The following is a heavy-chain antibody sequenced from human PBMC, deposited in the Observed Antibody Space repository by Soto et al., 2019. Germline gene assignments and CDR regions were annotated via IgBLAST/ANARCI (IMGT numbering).Heavy chain of an antibody. CDR3: ARRVAVTSIPQVSYYYYGLDV. Sequence: QVQLVQSGAEVKKPESSVKVSCKASGGPFNSYAIAWVRQAPGQGLEWMGGIIPLFGTTNYAQKFQVRVTITADESTTTAFMELSSLRSEDTAVYYCARRVAVTSIPQVSYYYYGLDVWGQGTTVTVSS. D-gene: IGHD2-21*02. V-gene: IGHV1-69*01. J-gene: IGHJ6*02. CDR2: IIPLFGTT. CDR1: GGPFNSYA.